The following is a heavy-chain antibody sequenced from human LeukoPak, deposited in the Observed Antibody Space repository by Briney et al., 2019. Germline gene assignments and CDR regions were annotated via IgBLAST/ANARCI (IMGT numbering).Heavy chain of an antibody. Sequence: PSETLSPTCTVSGDSISSHYWSWIRQPPGKGLEWVGYIYFSGGTTYNPSLKSRVTISVDTSKNQFSLKLSSVTAADTAVYYCARDWELLSGYYYGVDVWGQGTTVTASS. CDR2: IYFSGGT. D-gene: IGHD1-26*01. CDR3: ARDWELLSGYYYGVDV. CDR1: GDSISSHY. J-gene: IGHJ6*02. V-gene: IGHV4-59*11.